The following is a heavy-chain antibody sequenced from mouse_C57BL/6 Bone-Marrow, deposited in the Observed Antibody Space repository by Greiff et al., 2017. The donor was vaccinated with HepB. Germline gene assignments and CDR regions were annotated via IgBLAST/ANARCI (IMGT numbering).Heavy chain of an antibody. J-gene: IGHJ1*03. CDR3: ARRHYGSSRYWYFDV. D-gene: IGHD1-1*01. CDR1: GYAFSSSW. Sequence: VHLVESGPELVKPGASVKISCKASGYAFSSSWMNWVKQRPGKGLEWIGRIYPGDGDTNYNGKFKGKATLTADKSSSTAYMQLSSLTSEDSAVYFCARRHYGSSRYWYFDVWGTGTTVTVSS. V-gene: IGHV1-82*01. CDR2: IYPGDGDT.